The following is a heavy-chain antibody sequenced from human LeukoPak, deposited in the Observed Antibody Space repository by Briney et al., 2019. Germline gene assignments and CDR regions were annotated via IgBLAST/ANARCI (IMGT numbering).Heavy chain of an antibody. D-gene: IGHD6-6*01. CDR1: GFTFSSYS. Sequence: GGSLRLSCAASGFTFSSYSMNWVRQAPGKGLEWVAIIWYDGSNKYHADSVKGRFTISRDNSKSTLYLQMNSVRAEDTAVYYCARDRGTTSSAGYYFDLWGQGTLVTVSS. V-gene: IGHV3-33*08. J-gene: IGHJ4*02. CDR3: ARDRGTTSSAGYYFDL. CDR2: IWYDGSNK.